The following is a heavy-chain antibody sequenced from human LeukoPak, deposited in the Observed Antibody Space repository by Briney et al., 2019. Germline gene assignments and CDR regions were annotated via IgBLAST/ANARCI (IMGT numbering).Heavy chain of an antibody. D-gene: IGHD6-13*01. CDR2: IIWSGGST. CDR1: GFTFDDYG. V-gene: IGHV3-20*04. CDR3: AKDRDSSSWGY. J-gene: IGHJ4*02. Sequence: GGSLRLSCAASGFTFDDYGMSWVRQAPGKGLEWVSGIIWSGGSTGYADSVKGRFTISRDNAKNSLYLQMNSLRAEDTAVYYCAKDRDSSSWGYWGQGTLVTVSS.